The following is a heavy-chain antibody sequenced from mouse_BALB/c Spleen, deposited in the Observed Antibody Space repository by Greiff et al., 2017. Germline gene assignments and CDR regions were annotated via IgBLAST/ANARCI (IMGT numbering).Heavy chain of an antibody. CDR2: ISSGGST. Sequence: EVQLVESGGGLVKPGGSLKLSCAASGFTFSSYTMSWVRQTPEKRLEWVATISSGGSTYYPDSVKGRFTISRDNARNILYLQMSSLRSEDTAMYYCARGARYGNEGFDYWGQGTTLTVSS. CDR3: ARGARYGNEGFDY. CDR1: GFTFSSYT. J-gene: IGHJ2*01. D-gene: IGHD2-1*01. V-gene: IGHV5-6-5*01.